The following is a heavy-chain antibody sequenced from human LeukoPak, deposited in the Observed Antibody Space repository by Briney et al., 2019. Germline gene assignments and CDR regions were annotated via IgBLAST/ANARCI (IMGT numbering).Heavy chain of an antibody. V-gene: IGHV1-2*02. CDR1: GYTFTGYY. CDR3: ARGQRVTVAGEDWLDP. D-gene: IGHD6-19*01. J-gene: IGHJ5*02. CDR2: INPNSGGT. Sequence: GASVKVSCKASGYTFTGYYMHWVRQAPGHGLEWMGWINPNSGGTNYAQKFQGRVTMTRDTSISTAYVELSRLRSDDTAVYYCARGQRVTVAGEDWLDPWGQETLVTVSS.